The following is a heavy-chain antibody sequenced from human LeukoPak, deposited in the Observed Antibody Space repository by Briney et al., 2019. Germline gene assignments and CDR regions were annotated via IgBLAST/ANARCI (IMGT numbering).Heavy chain of an antibody. J-gene: IGHJ4*02. D-gene: IGHD5-18*01. CDR3: ARLEAMVNYYFDY. Sequence: PGGSLRLSCAASGFTFSSYAMSWVRQPPGKGLEWIGSAYYSGTTYYNPSLKSRVTISIDTSKNQFSLNLSSVTAADTAVYFCARLEAMVNYYFDYWGQGTLVTVSS. CDR2: AYYSGTT. CDR1: GFTFSSYA. V-gene: IGHV4-39*01.